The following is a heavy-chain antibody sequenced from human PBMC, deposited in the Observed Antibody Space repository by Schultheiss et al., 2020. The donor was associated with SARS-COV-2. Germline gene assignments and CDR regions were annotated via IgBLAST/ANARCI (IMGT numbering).Heavy chain of an antibody. CDR1: GFTVSSNY. V-gene: IGHV3-7*01. CDR2: IKQDGSEK. CDR3: AKDYDFWSGLYAPDY. J-gene: IGHJ4*02. D-gene: IGHD3-3*01. Sequence: GGSLRLSCAASGFTVSSNYMSWVRQAPGKGLEWVANIKQDGSEKYYADSVQGRFTISRDNSKNTLYLQMDTLRPEDTAVYYCAKDYDFWSGLYAPDYWGQGTLVTVSS.